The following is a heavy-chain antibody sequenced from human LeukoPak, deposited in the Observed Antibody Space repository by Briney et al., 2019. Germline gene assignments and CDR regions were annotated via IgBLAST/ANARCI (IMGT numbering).Heavy chain of an antibody. CDR1: GDIVPSNSAA. J-gene: IGHJ4*02. CDR3: VRAGLEKTTQFDY. Sequence: SQTLSLTCAISGDIVPSNSAAWNWIRQSPSRGLEWLGRTYYRSKWYNDYAVSVKSRITINPDTSKNQFSLQLNSVTPEDTAVYYCVRAGLEKTTQFDYWGQGTLVTVSS. CDR2: TYYRSKWYN. V-gene: IGHV6-1*01. D-gene: IGHD1-1*01.